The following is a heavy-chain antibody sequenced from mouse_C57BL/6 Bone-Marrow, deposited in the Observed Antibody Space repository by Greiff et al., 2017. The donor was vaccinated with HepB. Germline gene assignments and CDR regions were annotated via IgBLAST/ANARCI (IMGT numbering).Heavy chain of an antibody. CDR2: ISSGGSYT. D-gene: IGHD2-4*01. CDR1: GFTFSSYG. CDR3: ARRGQIYYDYDEVAY. J-gene: IGHJ3*01. Sequence: EVMLVESGGDLVKPGGSLKLSCAASGFTFSSYGMSWVRQTPDKRLEWVATISSGGSYTYYPDSVKGRFTISRDNAKNTLYLQMSSLKSEDTAMYYCARRGQIYYDYDEVAYWGQGTLVTVSA. V-gene: IGHV5-6*02.